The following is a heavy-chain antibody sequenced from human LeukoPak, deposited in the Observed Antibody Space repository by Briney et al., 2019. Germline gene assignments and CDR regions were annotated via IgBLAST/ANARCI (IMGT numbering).Heavy chain of an antibody. D-gene: IGHD3-22*01. CDR3: ARGVTYYDSSGYLLGY. CDR2: IFYSGST. J-gene: IGHJ4*02. Sequence: SETLSLTCTVSGGSISNYYWNWIRQPPGKGLEWIGYIFYSGSTNYNPSLKSRVTISVDTSKNQFSLKLSSVTAADTAVYYCARGVTYYDSSGYLLGYWGQGTLVTVSS. CDR1: GGSISNYY. V-gene: IGHV4-59*12.